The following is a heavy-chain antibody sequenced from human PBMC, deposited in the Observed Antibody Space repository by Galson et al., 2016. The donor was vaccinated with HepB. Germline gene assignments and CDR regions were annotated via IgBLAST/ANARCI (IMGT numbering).Heavy chain of an antibody. CDR3: ARDRGYYYGSGRPPYYYYGLDV. V-gene: IGHV1-46*01. D-gene: IGHD3-10*01. CDR1: GYTFTSYY. CDR2: IVPSDGST. J-gene: IGHJ6*02. Sequence: SVKVSCKASGYTFTSYYIHWVRQAPGQGLEWMGIIVPSDGSTSNAQKFQGRVTMTRDTSTSTVYMALSSLRSEDTAVDYCARDRGYYYGSGRPPYYYYGLDVWGQGTTVTVSS.